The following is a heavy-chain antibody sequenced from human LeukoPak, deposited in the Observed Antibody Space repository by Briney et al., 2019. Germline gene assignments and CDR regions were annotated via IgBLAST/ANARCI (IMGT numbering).Heavy chain of an antibody. Sequence: SETLSLTCTVSGDSVNSATFYWAWIRQSPGKGLELIGYTYNRGNTYYNPSLNSRVTISVDTSKNQISLKLRSVTAADSAVYYCARDFWAATGAFEIWGQGASVTVSS. J-gene: IGHJ3*02. CDR3: ARDFWAATGAFEI. V-gene: IGHV4-61*01. CDR2: TYNRGNT. CDR1: GDSVNSATFY. D-gene: IGHD3/OR15-3a*01.